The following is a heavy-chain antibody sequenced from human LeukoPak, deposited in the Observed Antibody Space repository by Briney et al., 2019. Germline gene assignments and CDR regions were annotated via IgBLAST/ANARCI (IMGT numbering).Heavy chain of an antibody. CDR1: GGSISSYY. CDR2: IYYSGST. D-gene: IGHD3-22*01. Sequence: PSETLSLTCTVSGGSISSYYWSWIRQPPGKGLEWIGYIYYSGSTNYNPSPKSRVTISVDTSKNQFSLKLSSVTAADTAVYYCAAGDPNYYDSSGYYYGVASWGQGTLVTVSS. CDR3: AAGDPNYYDSSGYYYGVAS. V-gene: IGHV4-59*01. J-gene: IGHJ5*02.